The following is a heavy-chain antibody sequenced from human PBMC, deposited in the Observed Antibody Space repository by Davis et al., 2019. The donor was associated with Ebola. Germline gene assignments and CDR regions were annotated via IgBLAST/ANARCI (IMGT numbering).Heavy chain of an antibody. Sequence: ASVTVSCKASGYTFTSYGISWLRQAPGQGLEWMGRISAYNGNTNYAQKLQGRVTMTTDTSTSTAYMELRSLRSDDTAVYYCARDGRMPRMLYGMDVWGQGTTVTVSS. CDR1: GYTFTSYG. V-gene: IGHV1-18*01. J-gene: IGHJ6*02. CDR3: ARDGRMPRMLYGMDV. D-gene: IGHD1-1*01. CDR2: ISAYNGNT.